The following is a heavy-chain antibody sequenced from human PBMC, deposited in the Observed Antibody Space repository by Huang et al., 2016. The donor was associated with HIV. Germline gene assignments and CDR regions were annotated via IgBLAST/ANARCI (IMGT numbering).Heavy chain of an antibody. Sequence: QVPLVQSGAEVKKPGSSVKVSCKASGGTFSNHGFSWVRQAPGKGLGWMGGIIPVFGTQYYTPKFQGRVTITADESTSTVYMELSSLTPDDTAEYYCARVRGYSGSYYGMDVWGQGTTVTVSS. V-gene: IGHV1-69*01. J-gene: IGHJ6*02. CDR3: ARVRGYSGSYYGMDV. D-gene: IGHD1-26*01. CDR2: IIPVFGTQ. CDR1: GGTFSNHG.